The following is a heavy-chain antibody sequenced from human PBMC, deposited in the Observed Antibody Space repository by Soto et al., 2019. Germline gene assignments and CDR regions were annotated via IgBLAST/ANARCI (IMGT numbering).Heavy chain of an antibody. CDR2: ISWNSGRI. J-gene: IGHJ4*02. CDR3: SRSGEFSAADYYGF. Sequence: EVQLVQYGGGWVQPGRSLRLSCGASGFTFDDYRMHWVRRDPGKGLEGVASISWNSGRIGYADSVKGRFTISRDNVKNTLYLQMNSLRAEDTALYYYSRSGEFSAADYYGFWGQGTLVTVSS. CDR1: GFTFDDYR. V-gene: IGHV3-9*01. D-gene: IGHD3-10*01.